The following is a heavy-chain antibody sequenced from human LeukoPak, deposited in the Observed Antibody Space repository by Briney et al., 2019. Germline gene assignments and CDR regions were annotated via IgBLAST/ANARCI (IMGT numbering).Heavy chain of an antibody. CDR2: TSYDGSKN. D-gene: IGHD6-19*01. J-gene: IGHJ6*03. CDR3: ARVDSSGWNAYFYSLDV. Sequence: PGRSLRLSCAASGFTFTNYALHWVRQSPGEGLEWVALTSYDGSKNYYGDSVKGRFTISRDNSKNTVYLQMNSLRAGDTAVYYCARVDSSGWNAYFYSLDVWGKGTTVTVSS. V-gene: IGHV3-30*04. CDR1: GFTFTNYA.